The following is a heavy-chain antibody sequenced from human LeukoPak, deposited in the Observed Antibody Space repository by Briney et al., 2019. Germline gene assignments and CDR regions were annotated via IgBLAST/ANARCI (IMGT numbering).Heavy chain of an antibody. CDR3: ARGLRYFDPPPDY. Sequence: PGGSLRLSCAASGFTFSDYYMSWIRRAPGKGLEWVSYISSSSSYTNYADSVKGRFTISRDNAKNSLYLQMNSLRAEDTAVYYCARGLRYFDPPPDYWGQGALVTVSS. D-gene: IGHD3-9*01. CDR2: ISSSSSYT. V-gene: IGHV3-11*06. J-gene: IGHJ4*02. CDR1: GFTFSDYY.